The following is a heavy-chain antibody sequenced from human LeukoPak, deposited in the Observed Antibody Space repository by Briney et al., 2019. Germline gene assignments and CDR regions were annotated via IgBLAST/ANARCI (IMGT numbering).Heavy chain of an antibody. D-gene: IGHD6-19*01. Sequence: GGSLRLSCAASGFTFITYWMHWVRQAPGKGLVWVSRINNDGSNRNYADSVKGRFTISRGNAKNTLYLQMNSLRAEDTAVYYCARPSVAGPYFDFWGQGTVVTVSS. J-gene: IGHJ4*02. CDR1: GFTFITYW. CDR2: INNDGSNR. CDR3: ARPSVAGPYFDF. V-gene: IGHV3-74*01.